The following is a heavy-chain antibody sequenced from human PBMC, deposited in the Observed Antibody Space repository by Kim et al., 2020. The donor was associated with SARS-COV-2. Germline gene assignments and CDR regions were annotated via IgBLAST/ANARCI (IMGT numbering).Heavy chain of an antibody. D-gene: IGHD2-8*02. J-gene: IGHJ6*02. Sequence: SETLSLTCAVSGGSISSSHWWSWARQPPGKGLEWIGEIYHSGSTNYNPSLKSRVTISVDKSKNQFSLKLSSVTAADTAVYYCAKNGLAGGVYGMDVWGQGTTVTVSS. V-gene: IGHV4-4*02. CDR3: AKNGLAGGVYGMDV. CDR2: IYHSGST. CDR1: GGSISSSHW.